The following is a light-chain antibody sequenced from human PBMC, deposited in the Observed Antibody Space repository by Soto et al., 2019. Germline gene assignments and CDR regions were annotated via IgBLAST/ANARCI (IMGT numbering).Light chain of an antibody. J-gene: IGLJ2*01. CDR1: NNDVGAYNY. V-gene: IGLV2-14*01. CDR2: EVT. CDR3: SSYSSTTTYVV. Sequence: QSALTQPASVSGSPGQSITISCTGTNNDVGAYNYVSWYQRHPGKAPKLMIYEVTNRPSGVANRFSGSKSGNTASLTISGLQAEDEADYYCSSYSSTTTYVVFGGGTKVTVL.